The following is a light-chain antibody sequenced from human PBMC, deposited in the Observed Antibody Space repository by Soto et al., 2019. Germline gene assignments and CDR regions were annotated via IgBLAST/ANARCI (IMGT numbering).Light chain of an antibody. CDR3: QQSYMDPIT. V-gene: IGKV1-39*01. Sequence: DIQMTQSPSSLSASVGDRVTITCRASQGISTYLGWYQQKPGKVPNLLIYDASRLQSGVPSRFSGSGGGTDFTLSISSVQTEDFATYFCQQSYMDPITFGQGTRLEIK. J-gene: IGKJ5*01. CDR2: DAS. CDR1: QGISTY.